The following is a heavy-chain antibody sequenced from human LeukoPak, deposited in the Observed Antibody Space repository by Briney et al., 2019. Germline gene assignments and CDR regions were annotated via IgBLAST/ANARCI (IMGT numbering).Heavy chain of an antibody. J-gene: IGHJ4*02. CDR1: GGSISSGSYY. CDR3: ARDLYDFWSGYRSDY. V-gene: IGHV4-61*02. CDR2: IYTSGST. D-gene: IGHD3-3*01. Sequence: PSETLSLTCTVSGGSISSGSYYWSWSRQPAGKGLEWIGRIYTSGSTNYNPSLKSRVTISVDTSKNPFYLKLSSVTAADTAMYYCARDLYDFWSGYRSDYWGQGTLVTVSS.